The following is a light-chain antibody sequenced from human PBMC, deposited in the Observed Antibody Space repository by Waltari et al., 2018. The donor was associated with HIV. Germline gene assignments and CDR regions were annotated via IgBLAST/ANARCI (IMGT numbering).Light chain of an antibody. J-gene: IGKJ4*01. CDR3: QQYHTNPLT. V-gene: IGKV1-8*01. Sequence: AIRMTQSPSSFSASTGDRVTITCRASQPIGSSLAWYQQKPGEAPYLLVYGASTLQSGVPSRFSGSGSGTDFTLTNTCLQVEDFATYFCQQYHTNPLTFGGGSKVEI. CDR2: GAS. CDR1: QPIGSS.